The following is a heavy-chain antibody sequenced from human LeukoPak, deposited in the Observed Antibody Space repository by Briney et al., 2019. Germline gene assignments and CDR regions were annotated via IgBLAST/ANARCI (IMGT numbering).Heavy chain of an antibody. J-gene: IGHJ4*02. V-gene: IGHV5-51*01. CDR3: ARHSPYSSSWPYYFDY. CDR1: GYSFTSYW. D-gene: IGHD6-13*01. Sequence: GESLKISCKGSGYSFTSYWIGWVRQMPGKGLEWMGIIYPGDSDTRYSPSFQGQVTISADKSISTAYLQWSSLKASDTAIYYCARHSPYSSSWPYYFDYWGQGTLVTVSS. CDR2: IYPGDSDT.